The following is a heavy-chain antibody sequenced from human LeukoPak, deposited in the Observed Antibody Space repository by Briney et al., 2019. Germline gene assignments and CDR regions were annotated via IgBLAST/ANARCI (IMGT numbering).Heavy chain of an antibody. D-gene: IGHD6-19*01. CDR2: ISSSGSTI. J-gene: IGHJ6*03. CDR1: GFTFSDYY. V-gene: IGHV3-11*04. CDR3: ARDEGAPYSSGWYNYYYYMDV. Sequence: GGSLRLSCAASGFTFSDYYMSWIRQAPGKGLEWVSYISSSGSTIYYADSVKGRFTISRDNAENSLYLQMDSLRAEDTAVYYCARDEGAPYSSGWYNYYYYMDVWGKGTTVTVSS.